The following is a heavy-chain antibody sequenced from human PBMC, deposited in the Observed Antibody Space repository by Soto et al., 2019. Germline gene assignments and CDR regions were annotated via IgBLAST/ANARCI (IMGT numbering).Heavy chain of an antibody. J-gene: IGHJ4*02. CDR1: GFTFDDNN. CDR3: ASSQGDY. CDR2: ISWDGDTT. Sequence: EVYLVESGGDVVQPGGSLRLSCAASGFTFDDNNIHWVRQAPGKGLQWVCLISWDGDTTYYTDSVKGRFTVSRDNSKNSVYLQMDALTPEDTAFYYCASSQGDYWGQGTLVTVSS. V-gene: IGHV3-43*01.